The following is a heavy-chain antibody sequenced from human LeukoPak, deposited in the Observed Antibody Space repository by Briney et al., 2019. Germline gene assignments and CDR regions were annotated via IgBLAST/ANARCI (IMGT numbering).Heavy chain of an antibody. V-gene: IGHV4-34*01. D-gene: IGHD1-14*01. CDR3: ARGQYKRGY. J-gene: IGHJ4*02. CDR1: GGSFSDYF. Sequence: SETLSLTCAVYGGSFSDYFWSWIRQPPGKGLEWIGDVHHGGRTYCNPSLKSRATISVDTSKNQFPLNLRSVTAADTAVYYCARGQYKRGYWGQGTLVTVSS. CDR2: VHHGGRT.